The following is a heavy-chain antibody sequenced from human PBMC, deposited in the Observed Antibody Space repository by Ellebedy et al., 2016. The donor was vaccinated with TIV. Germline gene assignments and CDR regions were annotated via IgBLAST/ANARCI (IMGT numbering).Heavy chain of an antibody. Sequence: GESLKISCTVSGFIFSDNWISWVRRAPGKGLEWVANMKPDGSEIYYVDSVKGRFTISRDNAKSALYQQMNNLRAEDTAVYYCARDTYRGHDYWGQGTLVTVSS. CDR1: GFIFSDNW. D-gene: IGHD5-12*01. CDR2: MKPDGSEI. V-gene: IGHV3-7*03. CDR3: ARDTYRGHDY. J-gene: IGHJ4*02.